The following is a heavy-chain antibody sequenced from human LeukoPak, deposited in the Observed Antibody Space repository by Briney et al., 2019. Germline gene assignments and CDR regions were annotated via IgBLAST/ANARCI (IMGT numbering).Heavy chain of an antibody. Sequence: ASVNVPYMTSRYTFTYYYLLWVRQAPGQGLEWMGWLRPNSGDTRYAQNFQGRVTMTRDTSISTAYMELNSLTSDDTAVYYCSRGRGPGLDWPNYWGRGPVDTVSS. J-gene: IGHJ4*02. CDR3: SRGRGPGLDWPNY. V-gene: IGHV1-2*02. CDR2: LRPNSGDT. CDR1: RYTFTYYY. D-gene: IGHD3-9*01.